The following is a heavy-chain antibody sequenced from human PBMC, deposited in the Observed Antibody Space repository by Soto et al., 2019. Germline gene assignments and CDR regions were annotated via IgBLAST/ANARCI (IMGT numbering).Heavy chain of an antibody. V-gene: IGHV4-39*01. Sequence: SETLSLTCTVSGGSISSSSYYWGWIRQPPGKGLEWIGSIYYSGSTYYNPSLKSRVTISVDTSKNQFSLKLTSVTAADTAVYYCARAGELVYGMDVWGQGTTVT. J-gene: IGHJ6*02. D-gene: IGHD1-26*01. CDR3: ARAGELVYGMDV. CDR1: GGSISSSSYY. CDR2: IYYSGST.